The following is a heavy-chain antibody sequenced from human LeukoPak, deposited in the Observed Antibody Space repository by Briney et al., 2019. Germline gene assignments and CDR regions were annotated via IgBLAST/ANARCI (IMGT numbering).Heavy chain of an antibody. Sequence: SETLSLTCTVSGGSISSGSYYWSWIRQPAGKGLEWIGRIYTSGSTNYNPSLKSRVTISVDTSKNQFSLKLTSVTAADTAVYYCARPVPSRLGWFDPWGQGTLVTVSS. CDR1: GGSISSGSYY. V-gene: IGHV4-61*02. D-gene: IGHD1-1*01. J-gene: IGHJ5*02. CDR3: ARPVPSRLGWFDP. CDR2: IYTSGST.